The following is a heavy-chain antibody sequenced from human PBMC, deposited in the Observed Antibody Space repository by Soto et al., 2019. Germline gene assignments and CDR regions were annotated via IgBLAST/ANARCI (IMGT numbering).Heavy chain of an antibody. Sequence: GGSLRLSCAASGFTFSSYAMSWVRQAPGKGLEWVSAISGSGGSTYYADSVKGRFTISRDNSKNTLYLQMNSLRAEDTAVYYCANGFLTGYSGYMDVWGKGTTVTVSS. CDR1: GFTFSSYA. D-gene: IGHD3-9*01. CDR2: ISGSGGST. V-gene: IGHV3-23*01. J-gene: IGHJ6*03. CDR3: ANGFLTGYSGYMDV.